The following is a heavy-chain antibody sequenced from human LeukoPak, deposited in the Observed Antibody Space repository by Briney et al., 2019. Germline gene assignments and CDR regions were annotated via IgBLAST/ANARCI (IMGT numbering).Heavy chain of an antibody. J-gene: IGHJ4*02. CDR1: GFTFSDYY. CDR3: AAKYVDIVAHDY. CDR2: ISSSGSTI. Sequence: GGSLRLPCAASGFTFSDYYMSWIRQAPGKGLEWVSYISSSGSTIYYADSVKGRFTISRDNAKNSLYPQKHSPRAEDTAVYYCAAKYVDIVAHDYWGQGTLVTVSS. V-gene: IGHV3-11*01. D-gene: IGHD5-12*01.